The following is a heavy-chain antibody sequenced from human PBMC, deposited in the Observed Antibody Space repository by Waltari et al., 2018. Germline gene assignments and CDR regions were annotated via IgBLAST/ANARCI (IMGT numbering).Heavy chain of an antibody. CDR1: GFRVPGYW. CDR2: INSDGSST. V-gene: IGHV3-74*01. J-gene: IGHJ4*02. D-gene: IGHD4-17*01. Sequence: EVQLVESGGGLVQPGGSLRLSCAASGFRVPGYWMHWVRQAPGKGLVWVARINSDGSSTRYADSVKGRFTISRDNAKNTLYLQMNSLRAEDTAVYYCARVEVGDYDFDYWGQGTLVTVSS. CDR3: ARVEVGDYDFDY.